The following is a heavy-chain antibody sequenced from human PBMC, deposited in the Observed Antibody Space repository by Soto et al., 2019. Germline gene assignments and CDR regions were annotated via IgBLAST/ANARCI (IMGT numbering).Heavy chain of an antibody. J-gene: IGHJ4*02. CDR1: GGTFYTYT. CDR3: ARIPRYSFPTSDDLDS. CDR2: ITPIYPTT. V-gene: IGHV1-69*15. D-gene: IGHD5-18*01. Sequence: QVQLVQSGAELRKPGSSVQVSCKASGGTFYTYTFSWVRQAPGQGLEWMGSITPIYPTTNYAERFQGRLTITADGSTHTAYIDLTSLTSEDTAVYYCARIPRYSFPTSDDLDSWGQGTLVTVSS.